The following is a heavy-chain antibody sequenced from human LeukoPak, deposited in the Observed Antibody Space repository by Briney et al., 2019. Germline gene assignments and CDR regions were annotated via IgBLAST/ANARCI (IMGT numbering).Heavy chain of an antibody. CDR1: GFRFTTYW. D-gene: IGHD7-27*01. J-gene: IGHJ4*02. CDR3: AREFWGPDY. CDR2: IKEDGSDK. Sequence: GGSLRLSCAASGFRFTTYWMTWVRQAPGKGLEWVANIKEDGSDKHYVDSVKGRFTISRDNAKNSLYLQMNSLRAEDTAVYYCAREFWGPDYWGQGTLVTVSS. V-gene: IGHV3-7*01.